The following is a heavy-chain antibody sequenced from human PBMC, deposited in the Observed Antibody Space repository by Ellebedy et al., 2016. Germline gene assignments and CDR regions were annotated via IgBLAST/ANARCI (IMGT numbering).Heavy chain of an antibody. CDR1: GGTFSSYA. V-gene: IGHV1-69*13. Sequence: ASVKVSCKASGGTFSSYAISWVRQAPGQGLEWMGGIIPIFGTANYAQKFQGRVTITADESTSTAYMELRSLRSDDTAVYYCAINYYGSGSYYLALVGDYYYGMDVWGQGTTVTVSS. CDR2: IIPIFGTA. J-gene: IGHJ6*02. D-gene: IGHD3-10*01. CDR3: AINYYGSGSYYLALVGDYYYGMDV.